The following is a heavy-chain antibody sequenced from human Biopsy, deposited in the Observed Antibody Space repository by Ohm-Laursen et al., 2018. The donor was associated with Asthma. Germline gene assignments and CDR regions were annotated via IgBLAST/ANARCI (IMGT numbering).Heavy chain of an antibody. J-gene: IGHJ5*02. V-gene: IGHV1-2*06. D-gene: IGHD6-13*01. CDR1: GYPFIGYH. CDR2: INPNSGAT. CDR3: ARGQKSAGDRWFDP. Sequence: AASVKVSCKASGYPFIGYHIHWMRQAPGQGLEWMGRINPNSGATNYAQKFQGRVTMTRDTSISTAYMEVSGLRSDDTAVYYCARGQKSAGDRWFDPWGQGTLVTVSS.